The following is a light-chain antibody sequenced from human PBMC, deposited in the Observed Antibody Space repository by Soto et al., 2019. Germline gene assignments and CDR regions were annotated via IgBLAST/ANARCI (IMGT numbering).Light chain of an antibody. V-gene: IGLV2-8*01. CDR2: DVS. CDR1: SSDVGGYNY. CDR3: SSYAGSKNSV. Sequence: QSVLTQPPSASGSPGQSVTISCTGTSSDVGGYNYVSWYQQHPEKAPKLMIYDVSKRPSGVPVRFSGYKSGNTASLTVSGLQAEDEADYYCSSYAGSKNSVFGGGTKVTVL. J-gene: IGLJ3*02.